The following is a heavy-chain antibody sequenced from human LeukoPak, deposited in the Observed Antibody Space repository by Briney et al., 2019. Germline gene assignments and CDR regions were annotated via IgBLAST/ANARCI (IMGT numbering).Heavy chain of an antibody. Sequence: SGTLSLTCTVSGGSINAYYWTWIRQPAGEGLEWIGRIHTSGSTYYNPSLKGRALMTLDKPNNRFSLELKSLTAADTAVYYCARYDRTWDNFDYWGQGTLVTVSS. CDR1: GGSINAYY. V-gene: IGHV4-4*07. CDR2: IHTSGST. D-gene: IGHD1-26*01. CDR3: ARYDRTWDNFDY. J-gene: IGHJ4*02.